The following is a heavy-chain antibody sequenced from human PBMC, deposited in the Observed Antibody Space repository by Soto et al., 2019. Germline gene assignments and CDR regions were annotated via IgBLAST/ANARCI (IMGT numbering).Heavy chain of an antibody. D-gene: IGHD3-10*01. CDR2: IYYSGST. CDR3: ARVVVAYNYGSGSIDY. V-gene: IGHV4-59*01. J-gene: IGHJ4*02. CDR1: GGSISSYY. Sequence: LSLTCTVSGGSISSYYWSWIRQPPGKGLEWIGYIYYSGSTNYNPSLKSRVTISVDTSKNQFSLKLSSVTAADTAVYYCARVVVAYNYGSGSIDYWGQGTLVTVSS.